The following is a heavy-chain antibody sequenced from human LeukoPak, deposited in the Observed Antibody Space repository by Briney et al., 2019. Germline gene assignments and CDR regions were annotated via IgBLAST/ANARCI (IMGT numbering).Heavy chain of an antibody. D-gene: IGHD1-26*01. CDR3: AAKGNGYSGSYVFAH. J-gene: IGHJ4*02. CDR1: GFTFSDYY. CDR2: LYSSGGT. Sequence: GGSLRLSCAASGFTFSDYYMSWIRQAPGKGLQWVSVLYSSGGTNYADSVKGRFSISRDNSENTLHLQMNSLRAEDTAVYYCAAKGNGYSGSYVFAHWGQGTLVTVSS. V-gene: IGHV3-66*01.